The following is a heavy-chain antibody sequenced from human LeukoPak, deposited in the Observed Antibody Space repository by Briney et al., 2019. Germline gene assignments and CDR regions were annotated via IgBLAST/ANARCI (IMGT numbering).Heavy chain of an antibody. CDR3: ATLTSGSRDSFDY. CDR2: FDPEDGET. J-gene: IGHJ4*02. CDR1: GYTLTELS. V-gene: IGHV1-24*01. D-gene: IGHD1-26*01. Sequence: GASVKVSCKVSGYTLTELSMHWVRQAPGKGLEWMGGFDPEDGETIYAQKFQGRVTMAEDTSTDTAYMELSSLRSEDTAVYYCATLTSGSRDSFDYWGQGTLVTVSS.